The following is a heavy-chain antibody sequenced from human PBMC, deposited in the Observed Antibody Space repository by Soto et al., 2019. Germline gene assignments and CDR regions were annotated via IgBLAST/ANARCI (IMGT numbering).Heavy chain of an antibody. CDR2: IYHSGST. CDR1: SGSISSSNW. V-gene: IGHV4-4*02. J-gene: IGHJ6*03. CDR3: AISGGGYSSGWAPYDYYMDV. D-gene: IGHD6-19*01. Sequence: QVQLQESGPGLVKPSGTLSLTCAVSSGSISSSNWWSWVRQPPGKGLEWIGEIYHSGSTNYNPSLKSRATITIEKSKNQFSLKLSSVTAADTAVYYCAISGGGYSSGWAPYDYYMDVWGKGTTVTVSS.